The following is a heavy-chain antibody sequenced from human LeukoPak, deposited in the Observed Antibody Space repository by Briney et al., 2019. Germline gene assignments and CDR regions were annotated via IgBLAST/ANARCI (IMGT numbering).Heavy chain of an antibody. CDR3: ARDWFHAIDY. V-gene: IGHV3-74*01. D-gene: IGHD2/OR15-2a*01. Sequence: GGSLRLSCAAPGFTFSDIWMHWVRQAPGEGLVWVSRIRSDGSDTRYAESVKGRFTISRDNAKNTLYLQMNSLRAEDTAVYYCARDWFHAIDYWGQGTLVTVSS. J-gene: IGHJ4*02. CDR1: GFTFSDIW. CDR2: IRSDGSDT.